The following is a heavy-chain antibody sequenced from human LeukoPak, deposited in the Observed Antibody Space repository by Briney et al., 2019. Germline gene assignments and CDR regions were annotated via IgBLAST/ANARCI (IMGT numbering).Heavy chain of an antibody. J-gene: IGHJ5*02. D-gene: IGHD2-8*01. CDR2: IYTSGST. CDR1: GGSISSYY. CDR3: ARDCTNGVCFPGTRGWFDP. V-gene: IGHV4-4*07. Sequence: SETLSLTCTVSGGSISSYYWSWIRQPAGKGLEWIGRIYTSGSTNYSPSLKSRVTMSVDTSKNQFSLKLSSVTAADTAVYYSARDCTNGVCFPGTRGWFDPWGQGTLVTVSS.